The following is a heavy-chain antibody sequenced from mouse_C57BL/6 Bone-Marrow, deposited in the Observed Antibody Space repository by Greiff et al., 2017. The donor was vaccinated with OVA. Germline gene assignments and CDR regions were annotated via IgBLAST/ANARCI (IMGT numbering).Heavy chain of an antibody. CDR2: IYPRSGNT. V-gene: IGHV1-81*01. CDR3: ARGFHYYGSSPSYFDY. Sequence: VQRVESGAELARPGASVKLSCKASGYTFTSYGISWVKQRTGQGLEWIGEIYPRSGNTYYNEKFKGKATLTADKSSSTAYMELRSLTSEDSAVYFCARGFHYYGSSPSYFDYWGQGTTLTVSS. D-gene: IGHD1-1*01. J-gene: IGHJ2*01. CDR1: GYTFTSYG.